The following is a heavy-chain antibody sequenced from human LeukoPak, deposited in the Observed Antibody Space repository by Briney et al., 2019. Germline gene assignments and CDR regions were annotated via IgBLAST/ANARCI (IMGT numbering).Heavy chain of an antibody. CDR3: AKSPVWFGENFDD. Sequence: PGGSLRLSCAASGFTFDDYGMSWVRQAPGKGLEWVSAISGSGSTYYADSVKGRFTISRDNSKNTLYLQMNSLGAEDTARYYCAKSPVWFGENFDDWGQGTLVTVSS. D-gene: IGHD3-10*01. CDR1: GFTFDDYG. V-gene: IGHV3-23*01. J-gene: IGHJ4*02. CDR2: ISGSGST.